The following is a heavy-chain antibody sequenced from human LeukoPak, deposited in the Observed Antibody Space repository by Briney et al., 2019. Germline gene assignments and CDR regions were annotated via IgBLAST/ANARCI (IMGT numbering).Heavy chain of an antibody. CDR3: AKDKSLYSSSWSDY. CDR1: GFTFSSYA. V-gene: IGHV3-23*01. Sequence: GGSLRLSCAASGFTFSSYAMSWFRQAPGKGLEWVSAISGSGGSTYYADSVKGRFTISRDNSKNTLYLQMNSLRAEDTAVYYCAKDKSLYSSSWSDYWGQGTLVTVSS. J-gene: IGHJ4*02. D-gene: IGHD6-13*01. CDR2: ISGSGGST.